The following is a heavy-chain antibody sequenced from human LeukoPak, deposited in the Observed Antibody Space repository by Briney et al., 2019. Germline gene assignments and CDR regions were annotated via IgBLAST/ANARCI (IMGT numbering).Heavy chain of an antibody. D-gene: IGHD1-1*01. CDR1: GGSISSSNW. V-gene: IGHV4-4*02. CDR2: IYHSGST. Sequence: SGTLSLTCAVSGGSISSSNWWSWVRQPPGKGLELIGDIYHSGSTNYSASLKSRVTISVDRSNNQFSLNLSPVTAADTAVYYGARAPTGTTGTLGYWGQGTMVTVSS. J-gene: IGHJ4*02. CDR3: ARAPTGTTGTLGY.